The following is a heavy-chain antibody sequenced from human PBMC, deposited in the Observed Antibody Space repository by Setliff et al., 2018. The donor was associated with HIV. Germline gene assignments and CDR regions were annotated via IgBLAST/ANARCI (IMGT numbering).Heavy chain of an antibody. CDR1: GYSSSSGYY. J-gene: IGHJ4*02. V-gene: IGHV4-38-2*01. D-gene: IGHD2-15*01. CDR3: ARGVVVDTTPDS. Sequence: PSETLSLTCAVSGYSSSSGYYWGWIRKPPGRGLEWIGSIYHSGSTYYNPSLKSRVTISVDTSKNQFSLKLSSVTAADTAVYYCARGVVVDTTPDSWGQGTLVTVSS. CDR2: IYHSGST.